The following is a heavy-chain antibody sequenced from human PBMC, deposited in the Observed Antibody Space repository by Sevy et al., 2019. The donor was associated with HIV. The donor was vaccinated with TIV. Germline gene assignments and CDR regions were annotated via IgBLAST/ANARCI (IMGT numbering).Heavy chain of an antibody. D-gene: IGHD3-16*01. J-gene: IGHJ4*02. CDR1: GFSFSTYW. CDR2: MNQDGTER. V-gene: IGHV3-7*01. CDR3: VREGLGGFSYSLDC. Sequence: GGSLRLSCAASGFSFSTYWMTWVRQAPGKGLEWVATMNQDGTERDYVDSVKGRFTISRANTKTSLFLQMNSLSAEDTGVYYCVREGLGGFSYSLDCWGQGTLVTV.